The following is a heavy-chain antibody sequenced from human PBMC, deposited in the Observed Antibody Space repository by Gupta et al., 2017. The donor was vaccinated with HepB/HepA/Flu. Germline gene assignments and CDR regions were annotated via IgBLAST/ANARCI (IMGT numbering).Heavy chain of an antibody. V-gene: IGHV4-61*01. CDR1: GGSVNSGTYY. J-gene: IGHJ3*01. Sequence: VQLQESGPGLVKPSTTLSLTCTVSGGSVNSGTYYWSWIRQPPGKGLEWIGYIAYSGSTHYNPSLKSRVTISADTSKNQFYLNLNSVTAADTAIYYCAREEDAFDLWGQGTMVTVSS. CDR3: AREEDAFDL. CDR2: IAYSGST.